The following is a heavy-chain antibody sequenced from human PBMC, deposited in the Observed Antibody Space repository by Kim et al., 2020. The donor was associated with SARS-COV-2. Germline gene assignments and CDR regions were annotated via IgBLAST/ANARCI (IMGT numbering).Heavy chain of an antibody. Sequence: GGSLRLSCAASGFTFSSYAMSWVRQAPGKGLEWVSAISGSGGSTYYADSVKGRFTISRDNSKTTLYLQMNSLRAEDTAVYYCPKDQRGGGYSYYYGMDVWGQGTTVTVSS. J-gene: IGHJ6*02. CDR1: GFTFSSYA. CDR2: ISGSGGST. CDR3: PKDQRGGGYSYYYGMDV. V-gene: IGHV3-23*01. D-gene: IGHD3-16*01.